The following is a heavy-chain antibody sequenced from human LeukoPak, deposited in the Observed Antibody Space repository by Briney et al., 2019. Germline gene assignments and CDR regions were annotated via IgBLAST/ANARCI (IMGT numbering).Heavy chain of an antibody. CDR3: ALMGVNYYYYGMDV. V-gene: IGHV1-18*04. D-gene: IGHD2-21*01. CDR2: ISAYNGNT. J-gene: IGHJ6*04. Sequence: ASVKVSCKASGYTFTSYGISWVRQAPGQGLEWXXWISAYNGNTNYAQKLQGRVTMTTDTSTSTAYMELRSLRSDDTAVYYCALMGVNYYYYGMDVWGKGTTVTVSS. CDR1: GYTFTSYG.